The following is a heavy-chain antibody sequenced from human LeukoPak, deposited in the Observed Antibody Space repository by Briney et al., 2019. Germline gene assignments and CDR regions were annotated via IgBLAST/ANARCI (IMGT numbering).Heavy chain of an antibody. CDR1: GGPFSGYY. D-gene: IGHD2-2*01. J-gene: IGHJ4*02. Sequence: SETLSLTCAVYGGPFSGYYWSCIRHTPGKGLEWIGEINHSGSTNYNPSLKSRVTISVDTSKNQFSLKLSSVTAADTAVYYCAGGYCSSTSCHRYFDYWGQGTLVTVSS. CDR2: INHSGST. V-gene: IGHV4-34*01. CDR3: AGGYCSSTSCHRYFDY.